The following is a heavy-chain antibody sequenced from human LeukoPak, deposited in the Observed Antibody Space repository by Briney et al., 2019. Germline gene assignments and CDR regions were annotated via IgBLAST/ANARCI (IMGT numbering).Heavy chain of an antibody. CDR2: IYYSGST. CDR1: GGSISSSSYY. CDR3: ARWEDGGY. V-gene: IGHV4-39*01. J-gene: IGHJ4*02. Sequence: SETLSLTCTVSGGSISSSSYYWGWIPQPPGKGLEWIGSIYYSGSTYYNPSLKSRVTISVDTSKNQFSLKLSSVTAADTAVYYCARWEDGGYWGQGTLVTVSS. D-gene: IGHD1-26*01.